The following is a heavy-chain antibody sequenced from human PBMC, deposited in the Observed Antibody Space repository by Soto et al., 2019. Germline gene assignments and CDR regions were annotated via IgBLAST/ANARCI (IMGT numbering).Heavy chain of an antibody. V-gene: IGHV4-31*03. J-gene: IGHJ4*02. CDR1: GGSISSGGYY. CDR2: IYYSGST. CDR3: VPASSGSYSAYFNFED. Sequence: SETLSLTCTVSGGSISSGGYYWSWIRQHPGKGLEWIGYIYYSGSTYYNPSLKSRVTISVDTSKNQFSLNLSSVTAADTAVYYCVPASSGSYSAYFNFEDWGKGTLV. D-gene: IGHD1-26*01.